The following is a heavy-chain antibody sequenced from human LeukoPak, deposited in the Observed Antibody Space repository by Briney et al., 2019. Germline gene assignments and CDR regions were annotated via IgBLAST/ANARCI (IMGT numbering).Heavy chain of an antibody. J-gene: IGHJ6*02. Sequence: SQTLSLTCAVYGGSFSGYYWSWIRQPPGKGLEWIGEINHSGDTNYNPSLKSRVTISVDTSKNQFSLKLSSVTAADTAVYYCARDRELNWLPQYGMDVWGQGTTVTVSS. CDR2: INHSGDT. V-gene: IGHV4-34*01. CDR1: GGSFSGYY. CDR3: ARDRELNWLPQYGMDV. D-gene: IGHD3/OR15-3a*01.